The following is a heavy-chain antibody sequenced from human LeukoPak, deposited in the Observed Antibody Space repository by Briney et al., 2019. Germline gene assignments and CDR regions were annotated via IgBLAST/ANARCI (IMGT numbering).Heavy chain of an antibody. CDR3: ATERNWVFDY. V-gene: IGHV3-23*01. D-gene: IGHD7-27*01. CDR1: RFTFISYA. CDR2: ITGSGGST. J-gene: IGHJ4*02. Sequence: GGSLRLACSTSRFTFISYAVRWVRQAPGKGLEWVSAITGSGGSTYYADSVKGRFTISRDNSKNTLYVQMSSLRAEDTAVYYCATERNWVFDYWGQGTLVTVSS.